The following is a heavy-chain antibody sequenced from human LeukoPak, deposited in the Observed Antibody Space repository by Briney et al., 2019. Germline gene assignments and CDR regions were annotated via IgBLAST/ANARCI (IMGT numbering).Heavy chain of an antibody. D-gene: IGHD3-10*01. J-gene: IGHJ5*02. V-gene: IGHV3-48*03. CDR1: GFTLSNHK. CDR3: ARGDTMVRGVSPVGP. CDR2: TRCSGGSI. Sequence: GGTLRPSCVPSGFTLSNHKMNWVRQAPGKGLEWLSYTRCSGGSIHYADSVKGRLTFTRDNAKNSLYLQMNSLRAEDTAVYYCARGDTMVRGVSPVGPWGQGTLVTVSS.